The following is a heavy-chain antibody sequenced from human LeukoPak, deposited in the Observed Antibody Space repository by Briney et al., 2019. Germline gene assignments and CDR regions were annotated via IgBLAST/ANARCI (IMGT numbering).Heavy chain of an antibody. CDR3: ARGRSIAALRGAFDI. J-gene: IGHJ3*02. Sequence: SETPSLTCAVYGGSFSGYYWSWVRQPPGKGLEWIGEINHSGSTNYNPSLKSRVTISVDTSKNQFSLKLSSVTAADTAVYYCARGRSIAALRGAFDIWGQGTMVTVSS. D-gene: IGHD6-6*01. V-gene: IGHV4-34*01. CDR1: GGSFSGYY. CDR2: INHSGST.